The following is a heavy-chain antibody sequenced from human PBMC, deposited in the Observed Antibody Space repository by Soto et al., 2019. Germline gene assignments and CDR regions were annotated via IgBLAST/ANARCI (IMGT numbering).Heavy chain of an antibody. CDR2: ISSTTNYI. V-gene: IGHV3-21*06. J-gene: IGHJ4*02. CDR1: GFTFTRYS. CDR3: SRESEDLTSNFVY. Sequence: GGSLRLSCAASGFTFTRYSMNWVRQAPGKGLEWVSSISSTTNYIYYGDSMKGRFTISRDNAKNSLYLEMNSLRAEDTAVYYFSRESEDLTSNFVYWGQGILVTVSS.